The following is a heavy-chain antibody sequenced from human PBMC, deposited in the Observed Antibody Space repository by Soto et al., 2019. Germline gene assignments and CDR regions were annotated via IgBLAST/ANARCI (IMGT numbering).Heavy chain of an antibody. CDR2: IYWGDDE. CDR3: VRNWRDYVGDYYYGMDA. J-gene: IGHJ6*02. V-gene: IGHV2-5*02. Sequence: ITLKESGPTLVKPTQTLTLTCTFSGFSLNTGGVGVGWVRQPRGKAMEWLALIYWGDDERYRPSLRCRLNITXDXXXNXXVLTMTNMDPEDTATYYCVRNWRDYVGDYYYGMDAWGQGTTVTVSS. CDR1: GFSLNTGGVG. D-gene: IGHD3-10*02.